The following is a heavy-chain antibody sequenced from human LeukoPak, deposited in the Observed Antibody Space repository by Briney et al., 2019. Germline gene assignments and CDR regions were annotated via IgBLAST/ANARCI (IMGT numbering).Heavy chain of an antibody. CDR1: GYAFTGYY. D-gene: IGHD1-1*01. J-gene: IGHJ4*02. CDR3: ARATGWLPFDY. V-gene: IGHV1-2*02. CDR2: INPNSGDT. Sequence: VASVKVSCKASGYAFTGYYMYWVRQAPGQGLEWMGWINPNSGDTNYAQMFQGRVTMTRDTSISTAYMELSRLTSVDTAVYYCARATGWLPFDYWGQGTLVTVSS.